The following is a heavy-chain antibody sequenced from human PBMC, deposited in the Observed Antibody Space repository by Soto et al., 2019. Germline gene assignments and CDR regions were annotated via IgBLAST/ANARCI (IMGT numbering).Heavy chain of an antibody. V-gene: IGHV3-64*01. D-gene: IGHD1-7*01. CDR3: VRRVSGNYDY. CDR1: GFTFSSYD. Sequence: EVQLAESGGGMVQPGGSLRLSCVASGFTFSSYDMHWVRQAPGKGLEYVSSISSNGGTTYYGNSVKGRFTISRDNSKTTLNHQMGSLRAEDMAVYYCVRRVSGNYDYWGQGTLVTVSS. CDR2: ISSNGGTT. J-gene: IGHJ4*02.